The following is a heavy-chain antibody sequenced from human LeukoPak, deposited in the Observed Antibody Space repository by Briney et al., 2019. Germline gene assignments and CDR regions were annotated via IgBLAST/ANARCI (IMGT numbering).Heavy chain of an antibody. CDR3: ARHSYYDSSGYSP. V-gene: IGHV4-59*08. D-gene: IGHD3-22*01. Sequence: SETLSLTCTVSGGSISSYYWSWIRQPPGKGLEWIGYIYYSGSTNYNPSLKSRVTISVDTSKNQFSLKLSSVTAADTAVYYCARHSYYDSSGYSPWGQGTLVPGSS. J-gene: IGHJ5*02. CDR1: GGSISSYY. CDR2: IYYSGST.